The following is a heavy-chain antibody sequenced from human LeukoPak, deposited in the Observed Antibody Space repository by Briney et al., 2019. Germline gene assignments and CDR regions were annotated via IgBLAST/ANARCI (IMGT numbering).Heavy chain of an antibody. CDR2: IWYDGSKT. J-gene: IGHJ4*02. Sequence: SCKASGYTFTNYGINWVRQAPGKGLEWVAAIWYDGSKTSYTDSVKGRFTVSRDISKNTVYLQMNGLKAEDTAVYYCARDDCSTTPCYAYWGQGTLVTVSS. CDR1: GYTFTNYG. CDR3: ARDDCSTTPCYAY. V-gene: IGHV3-33*01. D-gene: IGHD2-2*01.